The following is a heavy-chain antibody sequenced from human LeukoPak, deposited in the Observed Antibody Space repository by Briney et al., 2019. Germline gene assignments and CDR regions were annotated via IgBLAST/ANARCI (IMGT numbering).Heavy chain of an antibody. CDR3: ARVGAYCGGDCSDFDY. D-gene: IGHD2-21*02. CDR1: GFTFTTYW. V-gene: IGHV3-7*03. J-gene: IGHJ4*02. CDR2: IKQDGTEK. Sequence: GGSLRLSCAASGFTFTTYWMSWVRQAPGKGLEWVADIKQDGTEKYYVDSVKGRFTISRDNAKNSLYLQMNSLRAEDTALYYCARVGAYCGGDCSDFDYWGQGTLVTVSS.